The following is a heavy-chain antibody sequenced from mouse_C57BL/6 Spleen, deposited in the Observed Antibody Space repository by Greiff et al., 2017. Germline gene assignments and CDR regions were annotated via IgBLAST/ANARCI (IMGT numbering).Heavy chain of an antibody. J-gene: IGHJ1*03. Sequence: VQLQQSGAELVMPGASVKLSCKASGYTFTSYWMHWVKQRPGQGLEWIGEIDPSDSYTNYNQKFKGKSTLTVDKSSSTAYMQLSSLTSEDSAVYYCARSRYEGYFDVWGTGTTVTVSS. CDR2: IDPSDSYT. CDR3: ARSRYEGYFDV. D-gene: IGHD2-14*01. CDR1: GYTFTSYW. V-gene: IGHV1-69*01.